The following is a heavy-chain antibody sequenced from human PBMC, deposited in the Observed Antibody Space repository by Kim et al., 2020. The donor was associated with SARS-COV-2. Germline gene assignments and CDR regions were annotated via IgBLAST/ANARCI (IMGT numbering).Heavy chain of an antibody. CDR2: ISYDGSNK. CDR3: ARDLVGLWFGASSSLRY. J-gene: IGHJ4*02. CDR1: GFTFSSYG. V-gene: IGHV3-33*05. D-gene: IGHD3-10*01. Sequence: GGSLRLSCAASGFTFSSYGMHWVRQAPGKGLESVAVISYDGSNKYYADSVKGRFTISRDNSKNTLYLQMNSLRAEDTAVYYCARDLVGLWFGASSSLRYWGQGTLVTVSS.